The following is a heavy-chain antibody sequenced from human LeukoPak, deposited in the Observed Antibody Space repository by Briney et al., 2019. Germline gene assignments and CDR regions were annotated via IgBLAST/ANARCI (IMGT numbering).Heavy chain of an antibody. CDR1: GYTFTGNY. V-gene: IGHV1-2*02. Sequence: ASVKVSCKASGYTFTGNYMHWVRQAPGQGLEWMGWLNLNSGGTKFAQNFQGRVTMTTDTAVTTAYMDLDGLISDDAAVYFCARGPIGGLRKGFDIWGQGTLVTVSS. CDR2: LNLNSGGT. J-gene: IGHJ4*02. D-gene: IGHD1-26*01. CDR3: ARGPIGGLRKGFDI.